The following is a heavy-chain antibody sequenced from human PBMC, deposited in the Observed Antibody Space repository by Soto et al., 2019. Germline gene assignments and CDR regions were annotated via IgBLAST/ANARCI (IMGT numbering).Heavy chain of an antibody. J-gene: IGHJ3*02. CDR3: ARTTTTSANNVADAFDI. CDR2: IYHSGST. Sequence: SETLSLTCAVSGGSISSSNWWSWVRQPPGKGLEWIGEIYHSGSTNYNPSLKSRVTISVDKSKNQFSLKLSSVTAADTAVYYCARTTTTSANNVADAFDIWGQGTMVTVSS. CDR1: GGSISSSNW. D-gene: IGHD1-26*01. V-gene: IGHV4-4*02.